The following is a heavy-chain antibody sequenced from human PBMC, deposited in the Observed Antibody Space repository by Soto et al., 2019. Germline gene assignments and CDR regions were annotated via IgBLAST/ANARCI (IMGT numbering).Heavy chain of an antibody. D-gene: IGHD1-20*01. J-gene: IGHJ5*02. Sequence: SVKVSCKAFGGTFTKYAISWVRQAPGQGLEWMGGIIPIFGTTKYAQKFEGRVTMTADESTNTAYMELTSLISEDTAVYYCARDREVSTRPGGWFDPWGQGTLVTVSS. CDR2: IIPIFGTT. CDR1: GGTFTKYA. V-gene: IGHV1-69*13. CDR3: ARDREVSTRPGGWFDP.